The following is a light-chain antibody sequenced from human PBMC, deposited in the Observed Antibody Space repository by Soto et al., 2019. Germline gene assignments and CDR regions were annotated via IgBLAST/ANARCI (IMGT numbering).Light chain of an antibody. CDR2: KAS. J-gene: IGKJ1*01. Sequence: DIQMTQSPSTLSASVGDRVTITCRASQSISSWLAWYQQKPGRALKLLIYKASTLESGVPSRFSGSGSGTEFTLTIGSQQPDDFATYYCQQYNSYSPTFGRGTKVEFK. CDR3: QQYNSYSPT. CDR1: QSISSW. V-gene: IGKV1-5*03.